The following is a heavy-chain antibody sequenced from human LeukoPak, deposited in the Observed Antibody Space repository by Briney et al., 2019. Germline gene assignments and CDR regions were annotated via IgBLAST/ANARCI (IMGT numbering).Heavy chain of an antibody. D-gene: IGHD3-10*01. CDR2: IYYSGST. Sequence: SETRSVTCTVSGGSISSYYWSWIRQPPGKGLEWIGYIYYSGSTNYNPSLKSRVTISVDTSKNQFSLKLRSVTAADTAVYYCARGGYYGSGNDFRFDPWGQGTLVTVSS. J-gene: IGHJ5*02. CDR1: GGSISSYY. V-gene: IGHV4-59*01. CDR3: ARGGYYGSGNDFRFDP.